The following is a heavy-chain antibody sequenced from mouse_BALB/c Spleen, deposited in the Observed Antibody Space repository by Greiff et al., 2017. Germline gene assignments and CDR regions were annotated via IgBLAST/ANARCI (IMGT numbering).Heavy chain of an antibody. CDR3: TSQARGWFAY. CDR2: IYPGSGST. V-gene: IGHV1-55*01. Sequence: QVQLKQPGAELVKPGTSVKLSCKASGYNFTSYWINWVKLRPGQGLEWIGDIYPGSGSTNYNEKFKSKATLTVDTSSSTAYIQLSSLASEDSALYYCTSQARGWFAYWGQGTLVTVSA. D-gene: IGHD3-1*01. CDR1: GYNFTSYW. J-gene: IGHJ3*01.